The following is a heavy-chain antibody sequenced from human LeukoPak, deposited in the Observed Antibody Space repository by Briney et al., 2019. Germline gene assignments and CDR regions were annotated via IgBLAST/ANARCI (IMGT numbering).Heavy chain of an antibody. CDR1: GFTFSDHY. CDR2: IRKKVNSYTT. Sequence: AGGSLRLSCAASGFTFSDHYMDWVRQVPGKGLEWIGRIRKKVNSYTTEYAASVEGRFTVSRDDSKNSLYLQMSSLKIEDTAVYFCAKMPPSAPGAIDHWGQGTLVTVSS. CDR3: AKMPPSAPGAIDH. J-gene: IGHJ4*02. D-gene: IGHD2-2*01. V-gene: IGHV3-72*01.